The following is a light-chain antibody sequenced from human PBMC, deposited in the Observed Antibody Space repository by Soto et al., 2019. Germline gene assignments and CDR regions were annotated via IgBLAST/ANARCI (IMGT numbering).Light chain of an antibody. CDR2: DVN. CDR1: SSDVGGYNY. CDR3: SSHSSSSTLVV. Sequence: QSALTQPASMSGSPGQSITISCTGTSSDVGGYNYVSWYRQHPGKAPKLMIYDVNNRPSGVSNLFSGSKSGNTASLTNSGLQAEDEADYYCSSHSSSSTLVVFGGGTKVTVL. J-gene: IGLJ2*01. V-gene: IGLV2-14*03.